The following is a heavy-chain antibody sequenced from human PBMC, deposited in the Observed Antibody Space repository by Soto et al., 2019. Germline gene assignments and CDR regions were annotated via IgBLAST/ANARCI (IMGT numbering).Heavy chain of an antibody. CDR2: ISYSGRT. V-gene: IGHV4-31*11. D-gene: IGHD3-3*01. J-gene: IGHJ3*02. CDR1: GGPISGNGYY. CDR3: ARGSIFGVVLNAFDI. Sequence: QVQLQESGPGLVKPSQTLSLTCAVSGGPISGNGYYWNWIRQHPGKGLEWIGYISYSGRTFYSPSLKSRVTTSLDTSKNQFSLKLSSVTAADTAIYYCARGSIFGVVLNAFDIWGQGTMVAVSS.